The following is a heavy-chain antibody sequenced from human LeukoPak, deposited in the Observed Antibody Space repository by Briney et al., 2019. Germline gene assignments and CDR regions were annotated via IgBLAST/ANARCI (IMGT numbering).Heavy chain of an antibody. CDR1: GFIISSNY. V-gene: IGHV3-66*04. D-gene: IGHD1-26*01. Sequence: GGSLRLSCAASGFIISSNYMTWVRQAPGKGLEWVSVIYTGGSTYYADSVKDRFIISRDNSKNTLYLQMNSLRAEDTALYYCARQGSGGFPTHFGYWGQGTLVTVSS. J-gene: IGHJ4*02. CDR2: IYTGGST. CDR3: ARQGSGGFPTHFGY.